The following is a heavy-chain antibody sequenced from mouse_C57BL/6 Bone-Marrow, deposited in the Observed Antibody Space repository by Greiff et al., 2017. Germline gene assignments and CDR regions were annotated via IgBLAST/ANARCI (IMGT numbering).Heavy chain of an antibody. CDR3: AGKSSYNYGDY. CDR1: GYAFTNYL. D-gene: IGHD2-12*01. Sequence: QVQLQQSGAELVRPGTSVKVSCKASGYAFTNYLIEWVKQRPGQGLEWIGVINPGSGGTNYNEKFKGKATLTADKSSSTAYMQLSSLTSEDSAVYFCAGKSSYNYGDYWGQGTTLTVSS. J-gene: IGHJ2*01. CDR2: INPGSGGT. V-gene: IGHV1-54*01.